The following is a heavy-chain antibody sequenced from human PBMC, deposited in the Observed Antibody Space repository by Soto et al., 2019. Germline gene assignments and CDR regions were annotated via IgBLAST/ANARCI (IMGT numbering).Heavy chain of an antibody. CDR3: ARAGIVVVQAAIYYYYYGMDV. CDR2: IDAGNGNT. CDR1: GYTFTSYA. V-gene: IGHV1-3*01. Sequence: ASVKVSCTASGYTFTSYAMHWVRQAPGQRLEWMGWIDAGNGNTKYSQKFQGRVTITRDTSASTAYMELSSLRSEDTAVYYCARAGIVVVQAAIYYYYYGMDVWGQGATVTVSS. D-gene: IGHD2-2*02. J-gene: IGHJ6*02.